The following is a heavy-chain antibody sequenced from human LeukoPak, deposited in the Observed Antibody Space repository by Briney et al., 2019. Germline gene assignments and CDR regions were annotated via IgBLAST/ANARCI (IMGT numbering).Heavy chain of an antibody. CDR3: ARLYCSSTSCCSGDAFDI. J-gene: IGHJ3*02. Sequence: GASVKVSCKASGYTFTSYGISWVRQAPGQGLEWMGWISAYNGNTNYAQKLQGRVTMTTDTSTSTAYMELRSLRSDDTAVYYCARLYCSSTSCCSGDAFDIWGQGTMVTVSS. D-gene: IGHD2-2*01. CDR1: GYTFTSYG. V-gene: IGHV1-18*01. CDR2: ISAYNGNT.